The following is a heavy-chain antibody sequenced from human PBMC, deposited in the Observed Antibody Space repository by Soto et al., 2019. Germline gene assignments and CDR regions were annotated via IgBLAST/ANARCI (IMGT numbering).Heavy chain of an antibody. CDR3: ARRARPDFYYMDV. Sequence: EVQLAESGGGLAQPGGSLRLSCAASGFTLSGYAMDWVRQAPGKGLEYVSGISSNGVGTYYANAVQGRFTISRANSKNTVYLQRGSLRPEDMAVYYCARRARPDFYYMDVWGKGTTVTVSS. CDR1: GFTLSGYA. J-gene: IGHJ6*03. V-gene: IGHV3-64*01. CDR2: ISSNGVGT. D-gene: IGHD6-6*01.